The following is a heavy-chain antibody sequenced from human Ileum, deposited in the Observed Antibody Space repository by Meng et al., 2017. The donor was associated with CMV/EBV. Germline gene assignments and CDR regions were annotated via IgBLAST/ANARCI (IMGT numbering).Heavy chain of an antibody. J-gene: IGHJ1*01. CDR1: GFTFSSYA. CDR3: AKGGPVAPDPRYFQH. V-gene: IGHV3-23*01. Sequence: GGSLRLSCAASGFTFSSYAMSWVRQAPGKGLEWVSGISGSGGGTYYADSVKGRFTISRDNSKNTLYLQMNSLRAEDTAVYYCAKGGPVAPDPRYFQHWGQGTLVTVSS. CDR2: ISGSGGGT. D-gene: IGHD1-14*01.